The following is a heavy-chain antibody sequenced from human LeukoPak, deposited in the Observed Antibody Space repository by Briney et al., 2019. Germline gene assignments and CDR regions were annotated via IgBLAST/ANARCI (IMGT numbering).Heavy chain of an antibody. CDR3: ARASSGWYGLFDY. Sequence: SETLSLTFTISGGSISNYYWSWIRQRPGKGLEWIGYISYSGSTNYNPSLKSRVTISVDTSKNQFSLKLSSVTAADTAVYYCARASSGWYGLFDYWGQGTLVTVSS. D-gene: IGHD6-19*01. CDR1: GGSISNYY. V-gene: IGHV4-59*01. J-gene: IGHJ4*02. CDR2: ISYSGST.